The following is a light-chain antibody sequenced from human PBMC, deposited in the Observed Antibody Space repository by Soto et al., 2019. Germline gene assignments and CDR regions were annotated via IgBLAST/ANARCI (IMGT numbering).Light chain of an antibody. CDR3: QQYIEWPLT. CDR1: QSVSSA. V-gene: IGKV3-15*01. CDR2: GAS. Sequence: EIVMTQSPATLSVSPGERATLSCRASQSVSSALAWYQQTPGQAPRLLIYGASTRATGIPARFSGSGSGTEFTLTVSSLQSEDFAVYYCQQYIEWPLTFGGGTKVDIK. J-gene: IGKJ4*02.